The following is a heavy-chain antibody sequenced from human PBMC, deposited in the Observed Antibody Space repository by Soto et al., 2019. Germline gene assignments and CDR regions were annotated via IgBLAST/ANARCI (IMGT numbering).Heavy chain of an antibody. CDR3: AKLYGDYGVDY. J-gene: IGHJ4*02. V-gene: IGHV3-30*18. CDR1: GFTFSSYG. D-gene: IGHD4-17*01. CDR2: ISYDGSNK. Sequence: GESLKISCAASGFTFSSYGMHWVRQAPGKGLEWVAVISYDGSNKYYADSVKGRFTISRDNSKNTLYLQMNSVRAEDTAVYYCAKLYGDYGVDYWGQGTLVTVSS.